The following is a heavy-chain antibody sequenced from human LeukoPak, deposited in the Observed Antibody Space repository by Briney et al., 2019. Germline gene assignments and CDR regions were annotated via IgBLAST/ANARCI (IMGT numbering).Heavy chain of an antibody. Sequence: ASVKVSCKASGYTFTNYGLSWVRQAPGQGLEWMGWINTNTGDPKSAQGFTERFVFSLDASVSTAYLQISSLKAADTAVYYCARSYGAFEGATYYYYGMDVWGQGTTVTVSS. J-gene: IGHJ6*02. CDR3: ARSYGAFEGATYYYYGMDV. CDR1: GYTFTNYG. CDR2: INTNTGDP. V-gene: IGHV7-4-1*02. D-gene: IGHD3-10*01.